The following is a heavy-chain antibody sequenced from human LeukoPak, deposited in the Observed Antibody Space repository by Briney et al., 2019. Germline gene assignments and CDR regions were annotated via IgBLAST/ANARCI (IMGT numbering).Heavy chain of an antibody. Sequence: GGSLRLSCAASGFTFSSYGMHWVRQAPGKGLEWVAFIRYDGSNKYYADSVKGRFTISRDNAKNSLYLQMNSLRAEDTAVYYCARDGGGYYPYFYYYYMDVWGKGTTVTVSS. CDR3: ARDGGGYYPYFYYYYMDV. V-gene: IGHV3-30*02. CDR1: GFTFSSYG. CDR2: IRYDGSNK. J-gene: IGHJ6*03. D-gene: IGHD1-26*01.